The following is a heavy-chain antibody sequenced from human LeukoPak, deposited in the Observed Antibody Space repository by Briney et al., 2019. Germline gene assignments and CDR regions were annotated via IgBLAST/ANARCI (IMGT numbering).Heavy chain of an antibody. Sequence: SETLSLTCTVSGGSISSYYWSWIRQPAGKGLEWIGRIYTSGSTNYNPSLKSRVTMSVDTSKNQFSLKLSSVRAADTAVYYCARDLGQQLVYYYYYMDVWGKGTTVTVSS. CDR1: GGSISSYY. V-gene: IGHV4-4*07. CDR2: IYTSGST. D-gene: IGHD6-13*01. J-gene: IGHJ6*03. CDR3: ARDLGQQLVYYYYYMDV.